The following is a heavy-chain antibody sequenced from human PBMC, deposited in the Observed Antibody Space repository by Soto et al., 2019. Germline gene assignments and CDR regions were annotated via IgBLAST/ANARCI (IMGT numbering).Heavy chain of an antibody. CDR3: ARIDSSGYYGEYYYGMDV. Sequence: PPETLSLTCAVSVGSVISGDYYWSWILQPPGQGLEWIGYIYYSGSTYYNPSLKSRVTISVDTSKNQFSLKLSSVTAADTAVYYCARIDSSGYYGEYYYGMDVWGQGTTVTVSS. J-gene: IGHJ6*02. CDR1: VGSVISGDYY. CDR2: IYYSGST. V-gene: IGHV4-30-4*01. D-gene: IGHD3-22*01.